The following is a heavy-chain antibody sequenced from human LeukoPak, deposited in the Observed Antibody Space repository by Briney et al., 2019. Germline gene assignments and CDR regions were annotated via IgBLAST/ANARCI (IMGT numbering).Heavy chain of an antibody. CDR1: GFTFSNAW. CDR2: IKSKTDGGTT. V-gene: IGHV3-15*01. Sequence: GGSLRLSCAASGFTFSNAWMSWVRQAPGKGLEWVGRIKSKTDGGTTDYAAPVKGRFTISRDDSKNTLYLQMNSLKTEDTAVYYCTIHSNGGYYYDSSGYYYGGYWGQGTLVTVSS. D-gene: IGHD3-22*01. CDR3: TIHSNGGYYYDSSGYYYGGY. J-gene: IGHJ4*02.